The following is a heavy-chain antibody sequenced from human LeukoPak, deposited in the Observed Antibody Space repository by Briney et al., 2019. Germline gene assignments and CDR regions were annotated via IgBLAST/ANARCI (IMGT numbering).Heavy chain of an antibody. D-gene: IGHD3-22*01. Sequence: GGSLRLSCAASGFTFSSYGMHWVRQAPGKGLEWVAVIWYDGSNKYYADSVKGRFTVSRDNSKNTLYLQMNSLRAEDTAVYYCARGLGDSSGYYYPDAFDIWGQGTMVTVSS. CDR2: IWYDGSNK. CDR3: ARGLGDSSGYYYPDAFDI. V-gene: IGHV3-33*01. CDR1: GFTFSSYG. J-gene: IGHJ3*02.